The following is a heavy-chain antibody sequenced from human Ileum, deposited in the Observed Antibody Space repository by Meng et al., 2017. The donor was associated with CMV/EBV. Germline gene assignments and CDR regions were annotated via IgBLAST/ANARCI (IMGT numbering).Heavy chain of an antibody. CDR3: AKVLSGYYFDY. Sequence: GESLKISCGASGFSFSAYPMAWVRQAPGKGLEWVSMIYNGGDSKYYGDSVKGRFTISRDDSRYALYLQMDSLRAEDTAIYYCAKVLSGYYFDYWGQGALVTVSS. J-gene: IGHJ4*02. D-gene: IGHD3-22*01. CDR1: GFSFSAYP. CDR2: IYNGGDSK. V-gene: IGHV3-23*03.